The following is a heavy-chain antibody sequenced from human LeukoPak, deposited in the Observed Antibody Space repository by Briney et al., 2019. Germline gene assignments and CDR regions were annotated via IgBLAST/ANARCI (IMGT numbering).Heavy chain of an antibody. D-gene: IGHD3-22*01. CDR2: IYRGGST. CDR1: GLTVSSNY. Sequence: GGSLRLSCAASGLTVSSNYMSWVRQAPGKGLEWVSVIYRGGSTYYADSVKGRFTISRDNSKNTLYLQMNSLRAEDTAVYYCARGREDYCDSSGYYVLFDYWGQGTLVTVSS. J-gene: IGHJ4*02. V-gene: IGHV3-53*01. CDR3: ARGREDYCDSSGYYVLFDY.